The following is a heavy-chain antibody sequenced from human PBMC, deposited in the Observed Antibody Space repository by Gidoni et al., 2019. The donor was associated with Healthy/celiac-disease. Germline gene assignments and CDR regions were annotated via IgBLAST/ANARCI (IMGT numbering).Heavy chain of an antibody. CDR3: ARATRQWLVDY. Sequence: QVQLVQSGAEVKKPGASVKVSCKASGYTFTSYYMHWVRQAPGQGLAGMGIINPSGGSTSYAQKFQGRVTMTRDTSTSTVYMELSSLRSEETAVYYCARATRQWLVDYWGQGTLVTVSS. CDR1: GYTFTSYY. D-gene: IGHD6-19*01. CDR2: INPSGGST. V-gene: IGHV1-46*01. J-gene: IGHJ4*02.